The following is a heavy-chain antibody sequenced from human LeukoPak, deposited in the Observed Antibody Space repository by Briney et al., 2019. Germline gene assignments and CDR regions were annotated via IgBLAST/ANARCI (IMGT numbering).Heavy chain of an antibody. CDR2: IKSKTDGGTT. D-gene: IGHD1-26*01. V-gene: IGHV3-15*01. J-gene: IGHJ4*02. CDR1: GFTFSNAK. Sequence: GGSLRLSCAASGFTFSNAKMSWVRQAPGKGLDYIGRIKSKTDGGTTDYAAPVKGRFTISRDDSKNTLYLQMNSLKTEDTAVYYCTTDGVGVEGATYDNWGQGTLVSVSS. CDR3: TTDGVGVEGATYDN.